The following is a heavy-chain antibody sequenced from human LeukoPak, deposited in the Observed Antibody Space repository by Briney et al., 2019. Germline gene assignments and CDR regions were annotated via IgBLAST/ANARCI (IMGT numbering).Heavy chain of an antibody. V-gene: IGHV3-11*04. CDR3: ATSRVFDY. Sequence: GGSLRLSCAASGFTFSDYFMSWIRQAPGKGLEWLSFINSAGDNIYYADSVKGRFTISRDNAKKTLYLEMNSPRMEDTAIYYCATSRVFDYWGQGTLVTVSS. CDR1: GFTFSDYF. CDR2: INSAGDNI. J-gene: IGHJ4*02.